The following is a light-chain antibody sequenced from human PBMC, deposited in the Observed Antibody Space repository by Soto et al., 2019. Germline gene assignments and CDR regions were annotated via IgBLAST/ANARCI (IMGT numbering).Light chain of an antibody. CDR1: SSDVGGYHY. J-gene: IGLJ2*01. CDR2: EVS. V-gene: IGLV2-14*01. CDR3: SSYTITHIPVI. Sequence: QSALTQPRSVSGSPGQSVTLSYTGTSSDVGGYHYVSWYQQHPGEAPKLIIYEVSNRPSGVSNRFSGSKSDNTASLTITGLQGEDEASYYCSSYTITHIPVILGGGTKLTVL.